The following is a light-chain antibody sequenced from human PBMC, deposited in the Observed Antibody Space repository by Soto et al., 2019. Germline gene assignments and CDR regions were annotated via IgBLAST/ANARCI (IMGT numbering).Light chain of an antibody. Sequence: QSLMTQPSSASGIPGQRVTISCSGSNSNVGRNTVTWFQHLPGRAHKVFIYNNDQRPSGVPDRFSGSKSGSSASLAISGLQSDDEADYYCASWDDSLTAWVFGGGTKLTVL. CDR1: NSNVGRNT. CDR2: NND. CDR3: ASWDDSLTAWV. V-gene: IGLV1-44*01. J-gene: IGLJ3*02.